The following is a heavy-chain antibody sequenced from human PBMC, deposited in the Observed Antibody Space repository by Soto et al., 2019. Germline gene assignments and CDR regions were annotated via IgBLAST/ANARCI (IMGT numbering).Heavy chain of an antibody. V-gene: IGHV1-18*01. Sequence: QVQLVQSGAEVKKPGASVKVSCKASGYTFTSYGISWVRQAPGQGLEWMGWISAYSGNTHYAQKVQGRVTMTTDTSTSTACMELRSLRSDDTAVYYCARDLAAGMIDYWGQGTLVTVSS. CDR3: ARDLAAGMIDY. J-gene: IGHJ4*02. CDR1: GYTFTSYG. CDR2: ISAYSGNT. D-gene: IGHD6-13*01.